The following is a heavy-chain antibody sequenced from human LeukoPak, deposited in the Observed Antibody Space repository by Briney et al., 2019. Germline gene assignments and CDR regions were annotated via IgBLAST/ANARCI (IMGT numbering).Heavy chain of an antibody. Sequence: GASVKVSCKASGGTFSSYAISWVRQAPGQGLEWMGWINPNSGGTNYAQKFQGRVTMTRDKSIRTAYMELSRLTSDDTAVYYCARNIWFGESADAFDIWGQGTMVTVSS. CDR2: INPNSGGT. CDR1: GGTFSSYA. J-gene: IGHJ3*02. D-gene: IGHD3-10*01. V-gene: IGHV1-2*02. CDR3: ARNIWFGESADAFDI.